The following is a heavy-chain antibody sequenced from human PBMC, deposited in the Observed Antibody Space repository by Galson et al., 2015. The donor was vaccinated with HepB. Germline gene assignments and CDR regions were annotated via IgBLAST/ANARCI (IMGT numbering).Heavy chain of an antibody. D-gene: IGHD3-10*01. CDR3: AKLYGWGRRGDY. CDR1: GFTFSSYG. V-gene: IGHV3-30*18. Sequence: SLRLSCAASGFTFSSYGMHWVRQAPGKGLEWVAVISYDGSNKYYADSVKGRFTISRDNSKNTLYLQMNSLRAEDTAVYYCAKLYGWGRRGDYWGQGTLVTVSS. J-gene: IGHJ4*02. CDR2: ISYDGSNK.